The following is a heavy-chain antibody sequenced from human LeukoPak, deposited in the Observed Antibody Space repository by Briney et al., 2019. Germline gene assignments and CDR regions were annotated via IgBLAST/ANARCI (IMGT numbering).Heavy chain of an antibody. D-gene: IGHD4-17*01. CDR2: ISSSSSTI. CDR3: ARGHLSFVDYGDYPDY. Sequence: GGSLRLSCAASGFTFSSYSMNWVRQAPGKGLEWVSYISSSSSTIYYADSVKGRFTISRDNAKNSLYLQMNSLRAEDTAVYYCARGHLSFVDYGDYPDYWGQGTLVTVSS. J-gene: IGHJ4*02. CDR1: GFTFSSYS. V-gene: IGHV3-48*04.